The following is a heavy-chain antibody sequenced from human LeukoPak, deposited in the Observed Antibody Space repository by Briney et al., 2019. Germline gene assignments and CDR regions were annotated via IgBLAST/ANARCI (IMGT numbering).Heavy chain of an antibody. V-gene: IGHV1-8*01. CDR3: ARPRDPSGSYFFGYYYYYMDV. J-gene: IGHJ6*03. CDR2: MNPNSGNT. Sequence: GASVKVSCKASGYTFTSYDINWVRQATGQGLEWMGWMNPNSGNTGYAQKSQGRVTMTRNTSISTAYMELSSLRSEDTAVYYCARPRDPSGSYFFGYYYYYMDVWGKGTTVTVSS. CDR1: GYTFTSYD. D-gene: IGHD1-26*01.